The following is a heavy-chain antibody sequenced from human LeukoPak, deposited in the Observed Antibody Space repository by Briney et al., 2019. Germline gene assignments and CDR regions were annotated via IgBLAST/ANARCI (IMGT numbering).Heavy chain of an antibody. CDR1: GFTFSSYD. V-gene: IGHV3-23*01. J-gene: IGHJ4*02. CDR3: AKDGLYEATDY. Sequence: GGSLRLSCAASGFTFSSYDISWVRQAPGKGLEWVSAISGSGGSTYYADSVKGRFTISRDNSKNTLYLQMNSLRAEDTAVYYRAKDGLYEATDYWGQGTLVTVSS. D-gene: IGHD3-16*02. CDR2: ISGSGGST.